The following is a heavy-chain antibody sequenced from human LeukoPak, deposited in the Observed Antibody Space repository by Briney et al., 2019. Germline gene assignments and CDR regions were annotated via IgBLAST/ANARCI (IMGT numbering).Heavy chain of an antibody. CDR1: GHFISSAYC. D-gene: IGHD3-16*01. Sequence: PSETLSLTCGVSGHFISSAYCWGWIRQPPGKGLEWIGNIYHSGDTYYSPSLKSRVTISVDTSNNQFSLKLSSVTAADTAMYYCARDQGLGGGFDYWGQGTLVTVSS. V-gene: IGHV4-38-2*02. J-gene: IGHJ4*02. CDR2: IYHSGDT. CDR3: ARDQGLGGGFDY.